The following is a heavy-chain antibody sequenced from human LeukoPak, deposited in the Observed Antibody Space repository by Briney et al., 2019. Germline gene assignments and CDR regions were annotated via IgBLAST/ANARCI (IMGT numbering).Heavy chain of an antibody. D-gene: IGHD6-19*01. CDR1: GYTFTSYD. CDR3: ASARAVAETIFDY. J-gene: IGHJ4*02. CDR2: MNPNSGNT. Sequence: ASVKVSCKASGYTFTSYDINWVRQATGQGLEWMGWMNPNSGNTGYAQKFQGRVTMTRNTSISTAYMELSRLRSDDTAVYYCASARAVAETIFDYWGQGTLVTVSS. V-gene: IGHV1-8*01.